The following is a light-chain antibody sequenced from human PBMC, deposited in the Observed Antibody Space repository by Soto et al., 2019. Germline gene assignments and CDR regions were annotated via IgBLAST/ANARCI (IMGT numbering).Light chain of an antibody. CDR1: QSVSSSY. V-gene: IGKV3-20*01. Sequence: EIVLTQSPGTLSLSPGERATLSCRASQSVSSSYLAWYQQKPGQAPRLLIYGASSRATGIPDRFWGGGSGTDFTLTIEKLEPEDFAVYYCQQYGGMPITFGGGTKVDIK. J-gene: IGKJ4*01. CDR2: GAS. CDR3: QQYGGMPIT.